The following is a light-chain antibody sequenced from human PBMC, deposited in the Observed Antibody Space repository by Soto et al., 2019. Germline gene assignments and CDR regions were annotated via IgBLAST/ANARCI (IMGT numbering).Light chain of an antibody. V-gene: IGKV3-15*01. CDR2: DAS. CDR3: HQYYKWPLT. CDR1: QSAISN. Sequence: EIVLTQSPATLSVSPGARVTLSCRASQSAISNLAWYQQKPGQTPRLLIYDASTRATDIPARFSGSGSGTDFTLTISSLLSEEFAVYYCHQYYKWPLTVGGGTKVDIK. J-gene: IGKJ4*01.